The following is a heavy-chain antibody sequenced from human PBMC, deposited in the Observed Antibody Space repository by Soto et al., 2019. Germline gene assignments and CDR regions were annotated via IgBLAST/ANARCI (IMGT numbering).Heavy chain of an antibody. V-gene: IGHV5-51*01. CDR2: MYPGDSDT. J-gene: IGHJ6*02. D-gene: IGHD2-15*01. CDR1: GYSFTNYW. Sequence: PGESLKISCKGSGYSFTNYWIGWVRQMPGKGLEWMGIMYPGDSDTRYSPSFQGQVTISADKSISTAYLQWSSLKASDTAMYYCARQARYCSGGSCYGGGDYHYGLDVWGQGTTVTVSS. CDR3: ARQARYCSGGSCYGGGDYHYGLDV.